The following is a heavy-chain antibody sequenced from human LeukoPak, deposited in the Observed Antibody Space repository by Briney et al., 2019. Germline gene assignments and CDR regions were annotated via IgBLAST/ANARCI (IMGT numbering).Heavy chain of an antibody. J-gene: IGHJ4*02. CDR3: ARDHHSYFDY. CDR2: VYSGGNT. Sequence: GGSLRLSCAASGFTVGSSYMNWVRQAPGKGLEWVSVVYSGGNTYYADSVKGRFTISRDNSKNTLYLQMNSLRAEDTAMYYCARDHHSYFDYWGQGTLVTVSS. CDR1: GFTVGSSY. V-gene: IGHV3-53*05.